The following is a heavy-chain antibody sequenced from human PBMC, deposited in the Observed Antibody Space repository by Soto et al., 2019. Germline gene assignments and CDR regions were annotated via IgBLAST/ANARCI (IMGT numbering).Heavy chain of an antibody. D-gene: IGHD2-2*01. CDR3: AGVPLGYCSSTSCRSGYYYGMDV. CDR1: GGTFSSYA. J-gene: IGHJ6*02. Sequence: ASVKVSCKASGGTFSSYAISWVRQAPGQGLEWMGGIIPIFGTANYTQKFQGRVTITADKSTSTAYMELSSLRSEDTAVYYCAGVPLGYCSSTSCRSGYYYGMDVWGQGTTVTVSS. CDR2: IIPIFGTA. V-gene: IGHV1-69*06.